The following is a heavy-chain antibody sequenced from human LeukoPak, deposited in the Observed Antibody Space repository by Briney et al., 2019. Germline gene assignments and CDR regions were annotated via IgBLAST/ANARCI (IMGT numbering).Heavy chain of an antibody. CDR2: INHSGST. J-gene: IGHJ6*03. Sequence: SETLSLTCAVSGGSFSGYYWSWIRHPPGKGLEWIGEINHSGSTNYNPSLKSRVTISVDTSKNQFSLKLSSVTAADTAVYYCARGSSLYCSSTSCPYYYYYMDVWGKGTTVTVSS. D-gene: IGHD2-2*01. CDR3: ARGSSLYCSSTSCPYYYYYMDV. CDR1: GGSFSGYY. V-gene: IGHV4-34*01.